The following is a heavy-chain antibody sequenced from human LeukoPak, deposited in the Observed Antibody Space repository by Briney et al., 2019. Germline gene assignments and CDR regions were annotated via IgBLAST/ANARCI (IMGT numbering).Heavy chain of an antibody. Sequence: SETLSLTCAVSNYSISSGYYWGWIRQPPGKGLEWIGSIYHSGNTYYNPSLKSRVTMSVDTSKNQLSLRLSSVTAADTAVYYCARVWVGNVAASDCWGQGTLVTVSS. J-gene: IGHJ4*02. D-gene: IGHD2-21*01. CDR2: IYHSGNT. CDR3: ARVWVGNVAASDC. V-gene: IGHV4-38-2*01. CDR1: NYSISSGYY.